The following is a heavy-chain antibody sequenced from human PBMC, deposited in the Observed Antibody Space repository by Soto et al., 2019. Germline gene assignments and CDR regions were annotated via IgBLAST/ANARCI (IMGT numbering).Heavy chain of an antibody. CDR2: IYTGHTDT. CDR1: GYTFSRYW. J-gene: IGHJ6*02. V-gene: IGHV5-51*01. Sequence: PGDSLKISCEGSGYTFSRYWFGWVRQMPGKGLGGMGIIYTGHTDTKNNPAYQAQVTISAPKNINTAYLQWSSLKASASAMYYCAGLSGLPQYHSMDVWGRGTTVTVSS. D-gene: IGHD3-9*01. CDR3: AGLSGLPQYHSMDV.